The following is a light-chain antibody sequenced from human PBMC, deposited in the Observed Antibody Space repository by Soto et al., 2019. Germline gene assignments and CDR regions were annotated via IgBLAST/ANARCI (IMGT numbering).Light chain of an antibody. CDR1: QTVYSW. CDR3: QQYQTFSTYT. Sequence: DIQMTQSPSTLSASVGDRVTITCRASQTVYSWLAWYQQKPGTAPKLLIYKASSLESGVPSRFSGSGSGTEFSLIISSLQPDDSATYYCQQYQTFSTYTFGQGTTLEIK. J-gene: IGKJ2*01. V-gene: IGKV1-5*03. CDR2: KAS.